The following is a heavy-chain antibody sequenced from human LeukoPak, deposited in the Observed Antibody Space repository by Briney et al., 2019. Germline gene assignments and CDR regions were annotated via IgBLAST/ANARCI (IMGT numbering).Heavy chain of an antibody. V-gene: IGHV3-7*01. CDR3: ARADIVGATEVYFDY. Sequence: PGGSLRLSCAASGFTFSSYWMSWVRQAPGKGLEWVANIKQDGSEKYYVDSVKGRFTISRDNAKNSLYLQMNSLRAEDTAVYYCARADIVGATEVYFDYWGQGTLVTVSS. CDR2: IKQDGSEK. J-gene: IGHJ4*02. D-gene: IGHD1-26*01. CDR1: GFTFSSYW.